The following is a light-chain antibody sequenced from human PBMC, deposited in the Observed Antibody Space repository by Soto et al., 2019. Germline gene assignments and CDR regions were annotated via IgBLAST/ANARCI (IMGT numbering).Light chain of an antibody. J-gene: IGKJ4*01. CDR1: QGISSY. CDR3: QQYYSYPLT. V-gene: IGKV1-8*01. Sequence: AIRMTQSPSSFSASTGDRVTITCRASQGISSYLAWYQQKPGKAPKLLIYAASTLQSGVPSRFSGSGSGTDFTITISCLQSEDFATYYCQQYYSYPLTFGGGTKVDIK. CDR2: AAS.